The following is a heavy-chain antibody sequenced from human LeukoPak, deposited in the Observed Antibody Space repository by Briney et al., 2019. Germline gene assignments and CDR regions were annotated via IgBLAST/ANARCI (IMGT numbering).Heavy chain of an antibody. J-gene: IGHJ4*02. D-gene: IGHD1-26*01. Sequence: PGGSLRLSFAASGFTFSSYSMNWVRQAPGKGLEWVSSISSSSSYIYYADSVKGRFTISRDNAKNSLYLQMNSLRAEDTAVYYCARDYSLRSHFDYWGQGTLVTVSS. CDR2: ISSSSSYI. CDR1: GFTFSSYS. CDR3: ARDYSLRSHFDY. V-gene: IGHV3-21*01.